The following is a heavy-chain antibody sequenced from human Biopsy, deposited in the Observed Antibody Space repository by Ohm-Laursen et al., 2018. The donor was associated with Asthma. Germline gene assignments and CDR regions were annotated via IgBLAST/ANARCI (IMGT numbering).Heavy chain of an antibody. D-gene: IGHD7-27*01. CDR3: ARHWNWGSFFDY. CDR2: IPYTGNT. J-gene: IGHJ4*01. Sequence: TLSLTCTVSGGSMSSSSYSWGWIRQPPGKGLEWIGSIPYTGNTDIPSLRSRVTLSVDTSKNNFSLKLTSVTAADTAVFYCARHWNWGSFFDYWGHGMLVTVSS. CDR1: GGSMSSSSYS. V-gene: IGHV4-39*01.